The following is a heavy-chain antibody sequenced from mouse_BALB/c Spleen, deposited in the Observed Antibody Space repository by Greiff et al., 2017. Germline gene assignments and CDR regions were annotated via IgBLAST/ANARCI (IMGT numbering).Heavy chain of an antibody. J-gene: IGHJ3*01. CDR2: INPYNGDT. V-gene: IGHV1-37*01. CDR1: GYSFTGYF. Sequence: VQLQQSGPELVKPGASVKISCKASGYSFTGYFMNWVKHSHGKSLEWIGRINPYNGDTFYNQKFKGKATLTVDKSSSTTHMELLSLTSEDSAVYYCGRSDDGYFTWFAYWGQGTLVTVSA. D-gene: IGHD2-3*01. CDR3: GRSDDGYFTWFAY.